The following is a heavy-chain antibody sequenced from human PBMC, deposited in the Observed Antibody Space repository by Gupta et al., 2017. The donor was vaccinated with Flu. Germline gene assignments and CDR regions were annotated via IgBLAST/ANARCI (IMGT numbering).Heavy chain of an antibody. CDR1: GFSRRNYW. V-gene: IGHV3-74*01. CDR2: ISSEGSRA. D-gene: IGHD6-19*01. CDR3: ARGYSNGWYDYYYYGMDV. J-gene: IGHJ6*02. Sequence: EEKLVASGGGVVQPGGSLRLSCGASGFSRRNYWMHCVREAPGMGLVWVSRISSEGSRADDADSMKGRFTILRDNTKDTLYLQMNSLRAEDTAVYYCARGYSNGWYDYYYYGMDVWGQGTTVTVSS.